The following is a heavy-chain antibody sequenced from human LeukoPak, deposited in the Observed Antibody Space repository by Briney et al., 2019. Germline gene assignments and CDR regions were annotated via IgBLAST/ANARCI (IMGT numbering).Heavy chain of an antibody. CDR3: ANNDYNNPEG. Sequence: GGSLRLSCAASGFTFSSYWMHWVRQAPGKGLAWVSAISGRGGRTYYADSVKGRFTISRDNPKNTLYLQMNSLRAEDTAVYYCANNDYNNPEGWGQGTLVTVSS. D-gene: IGHD4-11*01. J-gene: IGHJ4*02. CDR2: ISGRGGRT. V-gene: IGHV3-23*01. CDR1: GFTFSSYW.